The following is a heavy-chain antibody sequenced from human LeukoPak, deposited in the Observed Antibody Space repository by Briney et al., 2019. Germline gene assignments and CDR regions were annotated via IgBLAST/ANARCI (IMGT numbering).Heavy chain of an antibody. V-gene: IGHV3-30*04. CDR2: ISYDGSNK. D-gene: IGHD4-17*01. J-gene: IGHJ4*02. Sequence: GGSLRLSCAASGFTFSSYAMHWVRQAPGKGLEWVAVISYDGSNKYYADSVKGRFTISRDNSKNTLYLQMNSLRAEDTAVHYCARDGDYGDYFDYWGQGTLVTVSS. CDR3: ARDGDYGDYFDY. CDR1: GFTFSSYA.